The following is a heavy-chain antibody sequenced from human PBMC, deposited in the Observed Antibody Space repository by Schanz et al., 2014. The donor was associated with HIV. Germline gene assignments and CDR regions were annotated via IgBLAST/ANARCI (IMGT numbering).Heavy chain of an antibody. CDR2: ISVYHNKT. Sequence: GAEVKKSGASVTVSCKASGYSFSSYGLSWVRQAPGQGLEWMGWISVYHNKTNYAQKLQGRVTMTTDTSTSTAYMELRSLRSDDTAVYYCARGALYYYDSTGYYHLDYWGQGTLVTVSS. CDR1: GYSFSSYG. J-gene: IGHJ4*02. V-gene: IGHV1-18*01. CDR3: ARGALYYYDSTGYYHLDY. D-gene: IGHD3-22*01.